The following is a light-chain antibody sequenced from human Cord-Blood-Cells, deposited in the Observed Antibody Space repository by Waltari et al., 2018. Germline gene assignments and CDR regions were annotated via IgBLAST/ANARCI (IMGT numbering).Light chain of an antibody. CDR2: GKN. J-gene: IGLJ1*01. Sequence: SSELTQDPAVSVALGQTVRITCQGDSLRSYYASWYQQKPGQAPVLVIYGKNNRPSVIQDRFSGSSSGNTASLTITVAQAEDEADYYCNSRDSSGNHYVFGTGTKVTVL. CDR3: NSRDSSGNHYV. CDR1: SLRSYY. V-gene: IGLV3-19*01.